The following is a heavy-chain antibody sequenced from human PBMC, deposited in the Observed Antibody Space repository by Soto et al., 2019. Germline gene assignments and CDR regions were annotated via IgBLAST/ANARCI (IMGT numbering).Heavy chain of an antibody. D-gene: IGHD3-10*02. CDR3: ARDFESRFGAGSRYGMDV. CDR1: GYTFTCYY. J-gene: IGHJ6*02. V-gene: IGHV1-2*04. Sequence: GASVKVSCKASGYTFTCYYMHWVRQAPGQGLEWMGWINPNSGGTNYAQKFQGWVTMTRDTSISTAYMELSRLRSDDTAVYYCARDFESRFGAGSRYGMDVWGQGTTVTVSS. CDR2: INPNSGGT.